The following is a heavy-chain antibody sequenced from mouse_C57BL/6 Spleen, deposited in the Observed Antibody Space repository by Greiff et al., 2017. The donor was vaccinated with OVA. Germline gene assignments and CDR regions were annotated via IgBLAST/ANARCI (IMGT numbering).Heavy chain of an antibody. D-gene: IGHD1-1*01. CDR2: IHPNSGST. CDR3: EGGKVYDGYYFDC. Sequence: QVQLQQPGAELVKPGASVKLSCKASGYTFTSYWMHWVKQRPGQGLEWIGMIHPNSGSTNYNEKFKSKATLTVDKSSSTAYMQLSSLTSEDSAVYFWEGGKVYDGYYFDCWAKGPPPPFPS. V-gene: IGHV1-64*01. J-gene: IGHJ2*01. CDR1: GYTFTSYW.